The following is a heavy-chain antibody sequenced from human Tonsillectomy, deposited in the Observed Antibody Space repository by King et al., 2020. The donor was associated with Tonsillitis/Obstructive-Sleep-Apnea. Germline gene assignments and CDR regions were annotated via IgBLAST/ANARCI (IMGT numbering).Heavy chain of an antibody. J-gene: IGHJ3*01. CDR2: ISTYNAYT. V-gene: IGHV1-18*01. D-gene: IGHD3-3*02. CDR3: ASVTWVHSIFDAFDF. CDR1: GYTFTSHG. Sequence: QLVQSGAEVKKPGASVKVSCKASGYTFTSHGISWVRQAPGQGLEWMGWISTYNAYTNYAQKLQGRVTMTTDTSTSTAYMELRSLRSDYTAVLSCASVTWVHSIFDAFDFWGQGTMVTVSS.